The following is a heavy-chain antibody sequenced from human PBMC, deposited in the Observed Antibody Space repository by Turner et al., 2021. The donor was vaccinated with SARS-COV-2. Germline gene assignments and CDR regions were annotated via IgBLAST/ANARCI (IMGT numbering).Heavy chain of an antibody. D-gene: IGHD1-26*01. J-gene: IGHJ4*02. CDR3: ASGFGATLDY. Sequence: QVQLVQSGAEVKKPGASVKVSCKASGYIFNSYYMHWVRQAPGQGLEWMGIINPSGGSTSYAQNFQGRVTMTRDTSPSTVYMELSSLRSEDTAVYYCASGFGATLDYWGQGTLVTVSS. V-gene: IGHV1-46*02. CDR2: INPSGGST. CDR1: GYIFNSYY.